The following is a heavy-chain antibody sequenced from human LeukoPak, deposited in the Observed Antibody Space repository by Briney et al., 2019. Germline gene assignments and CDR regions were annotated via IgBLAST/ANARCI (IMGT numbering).Heavy chain of an antibody. J-gene: IGHJ6*04. V-gene: IGHV3-48*03. CDR2: ISSSGSTK. Sequence: GGTLRLSCAASGFTFSSYEMNWVRQAPGKGLEWVSYISSSGSTKYYADSMNGGFIIFREYAKNSLYLQMNSLRAEDTAVYYCAELGITMIGGVWGKGTTVTISS. CDR1: GFTFSSYE. CDR3: AELGITMIGGV. D-gene: IGHD3-10*02.